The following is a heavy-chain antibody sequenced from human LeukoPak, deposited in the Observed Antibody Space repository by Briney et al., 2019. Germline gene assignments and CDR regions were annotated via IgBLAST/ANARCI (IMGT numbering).Heavy chain of an antibody. D-gene: IGHD1-26*01. CDR1: GFTFSSYW. J-gene: IGHJ4*02. V-gene: IGHV3-7*01. CDR3: AREGRGSGSYADY. CDR2: IKKDGSEK. Sequence: GGSLRLSCEASGFTFSSYWMSWVRQAPGKGLEWVANIKKDGSEKYYVDSVKGRFTISRDNAKNSLYLQMNSLRAEDTAVYYCAREGRGSGSYADYWGQGTLVTVSS.